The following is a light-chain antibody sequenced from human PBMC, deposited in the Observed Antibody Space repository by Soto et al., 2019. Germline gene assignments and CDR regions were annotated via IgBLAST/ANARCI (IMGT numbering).Light chain of an antibody. J-gene: IGKJ2*01. Sequence: DIQMTQSPSTLSASVGDRVSITCRASQSISSWLAWYQQKPGKAPNLLIYKASSLESGVPLRFSGSGSGTEFTLTISSLQPDDLATYYCQQYNSYPYTFGQGTKLEIK. V-gene: IGKV1-5*03. CDR3: QQYNSYPYT. CDR2: KAS. CDR1: QSISSW.